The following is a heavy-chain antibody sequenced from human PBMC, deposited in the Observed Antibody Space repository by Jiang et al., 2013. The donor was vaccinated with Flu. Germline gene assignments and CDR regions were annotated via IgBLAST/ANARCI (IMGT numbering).Heavy chain of an antibody. CDR1: GYTFTSYG. CDR3: ARDTYYYGSGSYYRVDWFDP. D-gene: IGHD3-10*01. Sequence: KASGYTFTSYGISWVRQAPGQGLEWMGWISAYNGNTNYAQKLQGRVTMTTDTSTSTAYMELRSLRSDDTAVYYCARDTYYYGSGSYYRVDWFDPWGQGTLVTVSS. V-gene: IGHV1-18*01. J-gene: IGHJ5*02. CDR2: ISAYNGNT.